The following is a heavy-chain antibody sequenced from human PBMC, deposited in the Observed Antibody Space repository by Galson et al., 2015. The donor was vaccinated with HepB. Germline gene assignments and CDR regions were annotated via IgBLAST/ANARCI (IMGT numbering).Heavy chain of an antibody. Sequence: SVKVSCKASGGTFSSYAISWVRQAPGQGLEWMGGIIPIFGTANYAQKFQGRVTITEDESTSTAYMELSSLRSEDTAVYYCAREDYDNYYGMDVWGQGTTVTVSS. CDR2: IIPIFGTA. CDR1: GGTFSSYA. CDR3: AREDYDNYYGMDV. J-gene: IGHJ6*02. V-gene: IGHV1-69*13.